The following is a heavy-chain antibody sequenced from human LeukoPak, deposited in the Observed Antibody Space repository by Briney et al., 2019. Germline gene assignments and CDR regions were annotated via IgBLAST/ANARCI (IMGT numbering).Heavy chain of an antibody. D-gene: IGHD3-22*01. J-gene: IGHJ4*02. V-gene: IGHV3-30*02. CDR2: IQYDGSNE. CDR3: ATLKADYYDSSGYLDY. Sequence: GGSLRLSCAASRFTFSSYGMHWVRQAPGKGLEWVAYIQYDGSNEQYADSVKGRFSISRDSSKNILYLQMNSLRAEDTAVYYCATLKADYYDSSGYLDYWGQGTLVTVSS. CDR1: RFTFSSYG.